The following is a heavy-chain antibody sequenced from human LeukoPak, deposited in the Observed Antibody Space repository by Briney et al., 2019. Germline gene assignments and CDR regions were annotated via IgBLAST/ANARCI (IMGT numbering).Heavy chain of an antibody. Sequence: SETLSLTCTVSGGSISSYYWSWIRQPPGKGLEWIGYIYYSGSTNYNPSLKSRVTISVDTSKNQFSLKLSSVTAADTAVYYCARVSKSSARGWFDPWGQGTLVTVSS. J-gene: IGHJ5*02. V-gene: IGHV4-59*01. CDR1: GGSISSYY. CDR3: ARVSKSSARGWFDP. CDR2: IYYSGST. D-gene: IGHD3-10*01.